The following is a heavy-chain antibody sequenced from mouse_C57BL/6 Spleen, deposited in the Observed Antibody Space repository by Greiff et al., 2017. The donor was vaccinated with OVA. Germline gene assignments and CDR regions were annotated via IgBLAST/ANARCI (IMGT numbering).Heavy chain of an antibody. J-gene: IGHJ4*01. CDR3: ARSYDGYSGAMDY. V-gene: IGHV1-75*01. Sequence: VHLVESGPELVKPGASVKISCKASGYTFTDYYINWVKQRPGQGLEWIGWIFPGSGSTYYNEKFKGKATLTVDKSSSTAYMLLSSLTSEDSAVYFCARSYDGYSGAMDYWGQGTSVTVSS. D-gene: IGHD2-3*01. CDR1: GYTFTDYY. CDR2: IFPGSGST.